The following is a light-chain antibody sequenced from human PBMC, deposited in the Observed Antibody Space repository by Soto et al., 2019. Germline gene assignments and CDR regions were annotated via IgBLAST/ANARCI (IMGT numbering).Light chain of an antibody. CDR1: SCNIGSNT. Sequence: QSVLTQPPSASGTPGQRVTISCSGSSCNIGSNTVNWYQQLPGTAPKLLIYSNNQRPSGVPDRFSGSKSGTSGSLAISGLQSEDEADYYCAAWDDSLNGFWVFGGGTKLTVL. CDR2: SNN. J-gene: IGLJ3*02. V-gene: IGLV1-44*01. CDR3: AAWDDSLNGFWV.